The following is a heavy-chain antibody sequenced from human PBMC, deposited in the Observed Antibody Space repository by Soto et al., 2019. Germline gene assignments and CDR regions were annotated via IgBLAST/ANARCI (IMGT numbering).Heavy chain of an antibody. CDR3: ARPGYSNYGPGVDV. J-gene: IGHJ6*02. V-gene: IGHV3-74*01. CDR2: IGSDGSTT. Sequence: EVQLVESGGGLVQPGGSLRLSCAASGFTFSVYWMHWVRQAPGKGLVWVSRIGSDGSTTSYADSVKGRFTISRDNAKSTLYLQMNSLRAEDTAVYYCARPGYSNYGPGVDVWGQGTTVTVSS. CDR1: GFTFSVYW. D-gene: IGHD4-4*01.